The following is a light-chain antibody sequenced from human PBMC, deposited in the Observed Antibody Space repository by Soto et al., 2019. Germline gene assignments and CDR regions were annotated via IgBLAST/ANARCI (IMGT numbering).Light chain of an antibody. V-gene: IGLV1-40*01. CDR3: QSYDSSLSGVV. CDR1: SSNIGAGYD. Sequence: QSVLTQPPSVSGAPGQRVTISCTGSSSNIGAGYDVHWYQQLPGTAPKLLIYGNSNRPSGVPDRFSGSKYGTSASLAITGLQAEDVADYYCQSYDSSLSGVVFGGGTKLTVL. J-gene: IGLJ2*01. CDR2: GNS.